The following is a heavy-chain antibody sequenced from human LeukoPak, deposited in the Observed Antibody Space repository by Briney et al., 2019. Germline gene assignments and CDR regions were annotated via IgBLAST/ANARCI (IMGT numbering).Heavy chain of an antibody. CDR3: ARVMAVASTRPFDY. V-gene: IGHV5-51*07. CDR2: IYPGDSNT. J-gene: IGHJ4*02. Sequence: GESLKISCKGSGYSFTSYWIGWVHQMPGKGLEWMGIIYPGDSNTRYSPSFQGQVTISADKSINTAYLQWRSLKASDTAMYYCARVMAVASTRPFDYWGQGTLVTVSS. D-gene: IGHD6-19*01. CDR1: GYSFTSYW.